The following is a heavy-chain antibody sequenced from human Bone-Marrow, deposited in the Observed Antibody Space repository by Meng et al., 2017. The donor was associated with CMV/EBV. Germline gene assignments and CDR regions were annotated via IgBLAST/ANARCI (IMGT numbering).Heavy chain of an antibody. Sequence: ASVKVSCKASGYTFTSYYMHWVRQAPGQGLEWMGIINPSGGSTSYAQKFQGRVTMTRDTSISTAYMELSRLRSDDTAVYYCTGYSSSWSRGYYYYYGMDVWGQGTTVTVSS. CDR1: GYTFTSYY. D-gene: IGHD6-13*01. CDR3: TGYSSSWSRGYYYYYGMDV. J-gene: IGHJ6*02. CDR2: INPSGGST. V-gene: IGHV1-46*01.